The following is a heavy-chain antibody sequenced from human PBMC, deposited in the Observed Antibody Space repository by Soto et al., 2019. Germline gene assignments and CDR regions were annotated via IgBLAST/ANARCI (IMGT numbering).Heavy chain of an antibody. Sequence: QVQLVESGGGVVQPGRSLRLSCAASGFTFSSYGMHWVRQAPGKVLEWLAVISYDGINKYYADSVKGRFTISRDNSKNMLYLHIKSLRAEDTAVYYCAKDLTPKQPDAFEIWGQGTMVTVSS. CDR2: ISYDGINK. D-gene: IGHD5-18*01. J-gene: IGHJ3*02. CDR1: GFTFSSYG. CDR3: AKDLTPKQPDAFEI. V-gene: IGHV3-30*18.